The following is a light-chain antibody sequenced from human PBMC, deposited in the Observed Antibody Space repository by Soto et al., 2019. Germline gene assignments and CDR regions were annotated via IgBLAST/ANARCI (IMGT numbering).Light chain of an antibody. CDR2: SNN. V-gene: IGLV1-44*01. Sequence: QSALTQPPSASGTPGQRVTISCSGSSSNIGSYAVNWYQQLPGTAPKLLIDSNNQRPSGVPDRFSGSKSGTSASLAISGLQSEDEADYFCAVWDGSLNEYVFATGTKATVL. J-gene: IGLJ1*01. CDR3: AVWDGSLNEYV. CDR1: SSNIGSYA.